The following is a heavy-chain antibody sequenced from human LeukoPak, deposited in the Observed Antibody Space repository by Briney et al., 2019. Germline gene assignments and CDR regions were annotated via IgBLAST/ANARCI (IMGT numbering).Heavy chain of an antibody. D-gene: IGHD3-10*01. V-gene: IGHV3-30-3*01. CDR2: ISYDGSNK. Sequence: PGGSLRLSCAASGFTFSSYAMHWVRQAPGKGLEWVAVISYDGSNKYYADSVKGRFTISRDNAKNSLYLQMNSLRAEDTAVYYCARGYYGSGSPDGYYMGVWGKGTTVTVSS. CDR3: ARGYYGSGSPDGYYMGV. CDR1: GFTFSSYA. J-gene: IGHJ6*03.